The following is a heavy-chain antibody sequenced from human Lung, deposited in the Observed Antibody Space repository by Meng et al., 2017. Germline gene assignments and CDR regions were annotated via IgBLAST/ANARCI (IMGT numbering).Heavy chain of an antibody. CDR1: GFTFSTYW. D-gene: IGHD5-24*01. V-gene: IGHV3-74*01. J-gene: IGHJ4*02. CDR3: GRSDGYIRD. Sequence: EVQLVESGGCLVQPGGSLRLSCAASGFTFSTYWMHWARQAPGKGLVWVSHINTDGSSTNYADSVKGRFTISRDNAKNTLYLQMNSLRAEDTAVYYCGRSDGYIRDWGQGTLVTVSS. CDR2: INTDGSST.